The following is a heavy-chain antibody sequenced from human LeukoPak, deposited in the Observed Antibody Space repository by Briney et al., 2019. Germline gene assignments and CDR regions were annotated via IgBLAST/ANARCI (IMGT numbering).Heavy chain of an antibody. CDR3: VRDFRSADY. V-gene: IGHV3-74*01. Sequence: GGSLRLSCAASGFTFSTYCMHWVRQAPGKGPMWVSRICPDGTVTNYADSVKARFIISRDNARNTVYLQMNSLRVEDMAVYYCVRDFRSADYWGQGTLVTVSS. CDR1: GFTFSTYC. J-gene: IGHJ4*02. CDR2: ICPDGTVT.